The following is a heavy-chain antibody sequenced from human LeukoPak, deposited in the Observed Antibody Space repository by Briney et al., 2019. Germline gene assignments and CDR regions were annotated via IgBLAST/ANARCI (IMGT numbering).Heavy chain of an antibody. Sequence: PGGSLRLSCAASGLTFNSYAMTWVRQAPGKGLGWVSAISGGGVNTYYADSVKGRFTISRDNSKNMLYLQMNSLRAEDTAVYYCAKTLGYSGYFSPWGQGTLVTVSS. D-gene: IGHD3-22*01. J-gene: IGHJ5*02. CDR2: ISGGGVNT. CDR3: AKTLGYSGYFSP. CDR1: GLTFNSYA. V-gene: IGHV3-23*01.